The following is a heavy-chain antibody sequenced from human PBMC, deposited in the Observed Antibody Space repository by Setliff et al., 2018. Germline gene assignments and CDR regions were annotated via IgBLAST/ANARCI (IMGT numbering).Heavy chain of an antibody. V-gene: IGHV1-8*02. CDR3: ARPLSQFWSGYPTAAFDI. J-gene: IGHJ3*02. D-gene: IGHD3-3*01. CDR1: GYTFTSYD. Sequence: ASVKVSCKASGYTFTSYDINWVRQATGQGLEWMGWMNPNSGNTGYAQKFQGRVTMTRNTSISKAYMELSSLRSEEPAVYYCARPLSQFWSGYPTAAFDIWGQGTMVTVSS. CDR2: MNPNSGNT.